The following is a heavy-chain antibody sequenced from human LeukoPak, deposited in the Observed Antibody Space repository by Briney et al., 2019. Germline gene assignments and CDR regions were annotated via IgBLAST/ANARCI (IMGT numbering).Heavy chain of an antibody. CDR1: GFTFSSYA. J-gene: IGHJ6*02. Sequence: PGGSLRLSCAASGFTFSSYAASWVRQAPGKGLEWVSVITGNGNITVSRDNSKNTLYLQMNSLRAEDTAVYYCAKDHSSSWYGGNSGYYYGMDVWGQGTTVTVSS. CDR2: ITGNGN. CDR3: AKDHSSSWYGGNSGYYYGMDV. V-gene: IGHV3-23*01. D-gene: IGHD6-13*01.